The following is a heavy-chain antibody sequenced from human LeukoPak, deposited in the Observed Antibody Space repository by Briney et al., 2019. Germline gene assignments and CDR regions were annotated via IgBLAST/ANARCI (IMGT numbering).Heavy chain of an antibody. Sequence: ASVKVSCKASGYTFTSYDINWVRQATGQGLEWMGWMNPNSGNTGYAQKFQGRVTMTRNTSISTAYMELSSLRSEDTAVYYCARSYHVGDAFDTWGQGTMVTVSS. D-gene: IGHD3-16*02. CDR3: ARSYHVGDAFDT. CDR1: GYTFTSYD. CDR2: MNPNSGNT. V-gene: IGHV1-8*01. J-gene: IGHJ3*02.